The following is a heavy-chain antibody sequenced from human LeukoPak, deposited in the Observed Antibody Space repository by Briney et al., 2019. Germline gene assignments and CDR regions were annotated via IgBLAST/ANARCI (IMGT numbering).Heavy chain of an antibody. CDR3: ARVRLRQPGGIAAAGPHYYYYGMDV. V-gene: IGHV4-61*01. Sequence: SETLSLTCTVSGGSVSSGSYYWSWIRQPPGKGLEWIGYIYYSGSTNYNPSLKSRVTISVDTSKNQFSLKLSSVTAADTAVYYCARVRLRQPGGIAAAGPHYYYYGMDVWGQGTTVTVSS. J-gene: IGHJ6*02. CDR2: IYYSGST. D-gene: IGHD6-13*01. CDR1: GGSVSSGSYY.